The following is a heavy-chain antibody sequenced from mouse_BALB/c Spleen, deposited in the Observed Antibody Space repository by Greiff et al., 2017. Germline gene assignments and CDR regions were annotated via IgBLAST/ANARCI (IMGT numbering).Heavy chain of an antibody. CDR1: GFTFSDYY. Sequence: EVKLMESGGGLVKPGGSLKLSCAASGFTFSDYYMYWVRQTPEKRLEWVATISDGGSYTYYPDSVKGRFTISRDNAKNNLYLQMSSLKSEDTAMYYCARDFYGNYVDYAMDYWGQGTSVTVSS. V-gene: IGHV5-4*02. J-gene: IGHJ4*01. D-gene: IGHD2-1*01. CDR3: ARDFYGNYVDYAMDY. CDR2: ISDGGSYT.